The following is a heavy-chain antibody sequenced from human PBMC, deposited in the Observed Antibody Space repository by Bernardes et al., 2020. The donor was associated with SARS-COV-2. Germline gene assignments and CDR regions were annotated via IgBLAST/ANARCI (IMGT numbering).Heavy chain of an antibody. V-gene: IGHV3-23*01. CDR1: GFTFRSYA. J-gene: IGHJ6*03. Sequence: GSLRFSCAASGFTFRSYAMNWVRQGPGKGLEWVSALSGSGSNTYYTDSVKGRFTISRDNSKNTLYLQMNSLRVEDTAVYYCAKSPGGTNYYYYMDVWGKGTTVTVSS. CDR2: LSGSGSNT. CDR3: AKSPGGTNYYYYMDV. D-gene: IGHD2-8*01.